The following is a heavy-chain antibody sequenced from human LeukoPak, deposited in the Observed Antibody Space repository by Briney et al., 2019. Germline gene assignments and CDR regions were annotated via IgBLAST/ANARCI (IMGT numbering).Heavy chain of an antibody. CDR3: ARLTSA. J-gene: IGHJ5*02. CDR2: ISAGGA. CDR1: GFTFINYN. V-gene: IGHV3-23*01. D-gene: IGHD1-14*01. Sequence: PGGSLRLSCASSGFTFINYNMMWVRQAPGKGREWVSSISAGGAYYAASVKGRFAISRDNSKNTVYLQMNSLRGDDTAMYYCARLTSAWGQGTLVTVSS.